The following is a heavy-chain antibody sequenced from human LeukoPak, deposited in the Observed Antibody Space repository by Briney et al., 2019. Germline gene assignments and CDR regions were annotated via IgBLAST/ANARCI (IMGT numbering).Heavy chain of an antibody. J-gene: IGHJ4*02. CDR3: AKEEGIVAAGGISY. V-gene: IGHV3-23*01. Sequence: GGSLRVSCAASGFTFSSYAVNWVRQAPGKGLEWVSGIGGSGGSTYYADSVKGRFTISRDNSKNTVYLQMNSLRAEDTAVYYCAKEEGIVAAGGISYWGQGTLVIVSS. CDR1: GFTFSSYA. D-gene: IGHD6-13*01. CDR2: IGGSGGST.